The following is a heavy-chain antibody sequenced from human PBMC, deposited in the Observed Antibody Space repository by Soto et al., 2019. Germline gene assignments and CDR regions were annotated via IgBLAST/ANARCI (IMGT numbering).Heavy chain of an antibody. D-gene: IGHD3-10*01. Sequence: SQTLSLTCVISGDSVSSNTAAWNWIRQSPSGGLEWLGRTYYRSRWYNDYAVSVRGRITINPDTSENQLSLHFYSVTPEDTAMYYCALAGGSGTFWQGYYYGMDVWGQGTTVTVSS. CDR3: ALAGGSGTFWQGYYYGMDV. CDR1: GDSVSSNTAA. J-gene: IGHJ6*02. CDR2: TYYRSRWYN. V-gene: IGHV6-1*01.